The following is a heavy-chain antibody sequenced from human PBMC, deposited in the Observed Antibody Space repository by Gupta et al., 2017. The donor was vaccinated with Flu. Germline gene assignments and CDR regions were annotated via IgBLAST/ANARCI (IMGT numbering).Heavy chain of an antibody. CDR1: GFTFTDHF. V-gene: IGHV3-11*01. J-gene: IGHJ6*03. CDR3: AGDRRDLDKGYYYYYMDG. CDR2: ITSSGRDV. D-gene: IGHD3-9*01. Sequence: QVQLVQSGGGLVNPGGSLGLSCVASGFTFTDHFMSWIRQAPGKGPEWVAYITSSGRDVYYADSVKGRFTVTRDNARNSVFLHMHSLRPEDTAIDDGAGDRRDLDKGYYYYYMDGWGKGATVTVSS.